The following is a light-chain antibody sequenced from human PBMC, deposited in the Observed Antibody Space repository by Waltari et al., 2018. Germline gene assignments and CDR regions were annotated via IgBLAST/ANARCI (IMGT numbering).Light chain of an antibody. J-gene: IGLJ2*01. CDR1: SSVAGAYYY. Sequence: QSALPQPPSASGSPGTSVTSSCTGTSSVAGAYYYLSWYQQHPGNAPNIMIYGVTTRPSGVPDRFSGSKSGNTASLTVSGLQAEDEADYYCSSYAGSNKGVFGGGTHLTVL. CDR2: GVT. V-gene: IGLV2-8*01. CDR3: SSYAGSNKGV.